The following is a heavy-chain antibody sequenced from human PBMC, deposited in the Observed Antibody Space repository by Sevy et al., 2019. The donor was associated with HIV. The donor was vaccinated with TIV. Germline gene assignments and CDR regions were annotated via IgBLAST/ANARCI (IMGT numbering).Heavy chain of an antibody. CDR1: GYTFTSYG. J-gene: IGHJ5*02. D-gene: IGHD3-22*01. V-gene: IGHV1-18*04. CDR3: ARASYYYDSSGYANWFDP. CDR2: ISAYNGNT. Sequence: ASVKVSCKASGYTFTSYGISWVRQAPGQGLEWMGWISAYNGNTNYAQKLQGRVTMTSDTSTSTAYMELRSLRSDDTAVYYCARASYYYDSSGYANWFDPWGQGTLVTVSS.